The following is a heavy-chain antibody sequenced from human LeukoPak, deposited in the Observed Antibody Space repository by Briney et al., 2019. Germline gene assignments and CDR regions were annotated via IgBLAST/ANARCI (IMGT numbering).Heavy chain of an antibody. CDR2: IIPIFGTA. CDR3: ARDQGVPAAMRACWFDP. CDR1: GGTFSSYA. J-gene: IGHJ5*02. D-gene: IGHD2-2*01. Sequence: SVKVSCKASGGTFSSYAISWVRQAPGQGLEWMGGIIPIFGTANYAQKFQGRVTITVDKSTSTAYMELSSLRSEDTAVYYCARDQGVPAAMRACWFDPWGQGTLVTVSS. V-gene: IGHV1-69*06.